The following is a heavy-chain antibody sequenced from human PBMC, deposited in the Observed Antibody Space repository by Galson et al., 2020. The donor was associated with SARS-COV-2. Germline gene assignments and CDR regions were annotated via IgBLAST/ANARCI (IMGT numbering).Heavy chain of an antibody. CDR3: AKGVKGVPFDY. D-gene: IGHD3-10*01. J-gene: IGHJ4*02. Sequence: GESLKISCAASGFTFSSYAMTWVRQAPGKGLEWVPEISGSGSNTYYADSVKGRFTISRDNSESTLSLQMNSLRAEDTAVYYCAKGVKGVPFDYWGQGTLVTVYS. CDR2: ISGSGSNT. CDR1: GFTFSSYA. V-gene: IGHV3-23*01.